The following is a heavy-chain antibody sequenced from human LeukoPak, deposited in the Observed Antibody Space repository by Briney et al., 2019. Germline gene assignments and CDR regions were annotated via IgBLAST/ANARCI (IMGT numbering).Heavy chain of an antibody. CDR2: IGGSGSFI. CDR1: GFTFSTYS. J-gene: IGHJ6*03. Sequence: PGGSLRLSCTASGFTFSTYSIKWVRQAPGKELEWVSYIGGSGSFIHYADSVKGRFTISRDNAKNSVYLQMNSLRAEDTAVYFCARLLATWDYYYMDVWGKGTTVTVSS. V-gene: IGHV3-48*01. CDR3: ARLLATWDYYYMDV. D-gene: IGHD1-26*01.